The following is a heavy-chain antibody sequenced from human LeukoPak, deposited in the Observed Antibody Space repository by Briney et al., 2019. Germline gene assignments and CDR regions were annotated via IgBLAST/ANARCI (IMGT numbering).Heavy chain of an antibody. V-gene: IGHV3-74*01. CDR3: VRDFRSADY. CDR1: GFTFSSYS. Sequence: GGSLRLSCAASGFTFSSYSMNWVRQTPGKGLIWVSRICPGGTITNYADSVKGRFTISRDDAKNMMFLQMNSLRADDTAVYYCVRDFRSADYWGQGILVTVSS. J-gene: IGHJ4*02. CDR2: ICPGGTIT.